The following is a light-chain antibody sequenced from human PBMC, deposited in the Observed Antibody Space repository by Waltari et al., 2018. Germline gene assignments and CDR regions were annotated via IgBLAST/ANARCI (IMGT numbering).Light chain of an antibody. V-gene: IGLV8-61*01. J-gene: IGLJ3*02. CDR3: VLYMGSGIWV. CDR2: IIY. Sequence: QTVVTQEPSLSVSPGGTVTLTCALSFGSVSSTSYASWYQQTPGQAPRPLVYIIYRRSSAVPERCSGSMLGNKSALTITGAQAEDESDYYCVLYMGSGIWVFGGGTKLTVL. CDR1: FGSVSSTSY.